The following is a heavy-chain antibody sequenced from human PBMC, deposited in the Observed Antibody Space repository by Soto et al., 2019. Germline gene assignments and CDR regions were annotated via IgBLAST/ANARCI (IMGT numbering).Heavy chain of an antibody. CDR1: GFTFSSYG. Sequence: PGGSLRLSCAASGFTFSSYGMHWVRQAPGKGLEWVAVIWYDGSNKYYADSVKGRFTISRDNSKNTLYLQMNSLRAEDTAVYYCATPGLVMHSSGWSVYGMDVWGQWTTVTVSS. V-gene: IGHV3-33*01. J-gene: IGHJ6*02. CDR3: ATPGLVMHSSGWSVYGMDV. D-gene: IGHD6-19*01. CDR2: IWYDGSNK.